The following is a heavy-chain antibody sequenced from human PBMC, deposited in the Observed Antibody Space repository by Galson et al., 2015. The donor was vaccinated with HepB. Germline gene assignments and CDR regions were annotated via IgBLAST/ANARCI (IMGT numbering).Heavy chain of an antibody. D-gene: IGHD3-9*01. Sequence: SLRLSCAASGFIFGSYGMNWVRQAPGKGLEWVSSINHRGGETYYADSVYGRFNIFRDNSNNTVYLQMNSLRAEDTAIYFCAKDLVVWFKYYFDSWGQGTLVTVSS. V-gene: IGHV3-23*01. J-gene: IGHJ4*02. CDR3: AKDLVVWFKYYFDS. CDR1: GFIFGSYG. CDR2: INHRGGET.